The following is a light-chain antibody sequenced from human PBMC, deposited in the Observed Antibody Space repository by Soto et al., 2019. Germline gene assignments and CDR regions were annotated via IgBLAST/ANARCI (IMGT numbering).Light chain of an antibody. CDR3: SSYACSNIFHV. CDR2: DVT. Sequence: QSALTQPPSASGSPGQSVTISCTGTSSDVGGYNSVSWYQQHPGKAPKLMIYDVTKRPSGVPDRFSGSKSGNTASLTVSRLEAEDEANYYCSSYACSNIFHVFGTGTKVTVL. J-gene: IGLJ1*01. CDR1: SSDVGGYNS. V-gene: IGLV2-8*01.